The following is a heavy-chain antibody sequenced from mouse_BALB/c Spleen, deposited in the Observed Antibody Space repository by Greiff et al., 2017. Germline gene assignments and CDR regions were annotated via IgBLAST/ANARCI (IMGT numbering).Heavy chain of an antibody. V-gene: IGHV5-17*02. J-gene: IGHJ4*01. CDR2: ISSGSSTI. D-gene: IGHD2-4*01. CDR1: GFTFSSFG. Sequence: EVQRVESGGGLVQPGGSRKLSCAASGFTFSSFGMHWVRQAPEKGLEWVAYISSGSSTIYYADTVKGRFTISRDNPKNTLFLQMTSLRSEDTAMYYCARSMITTLYYYAMDYWGQGTSVTVSS. CDR3: ARSMITTLYYYAMDY.